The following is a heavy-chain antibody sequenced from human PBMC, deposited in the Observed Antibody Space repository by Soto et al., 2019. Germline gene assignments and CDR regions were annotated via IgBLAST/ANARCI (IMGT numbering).Heavy chain of an antibody. V-gene: IGHV3-33*01. J-gene: IGHJ4*02. CDR2: IWYDGSNK. Sequence: GGSLRLSCAASGFTFSSYGMHWFRQAPGKGLEWVAVIWYDGSNKYYADSVKGRFTISRDNSKNTLYLQMNSLRAEDTAVYYCARDGYSSGWQPIFDYWGQGTLVTVSS. CDR3: ARDGYSSGWQPIFDY. CDR1: GFTFSSYG. D-gene: IGHD6-19*01.